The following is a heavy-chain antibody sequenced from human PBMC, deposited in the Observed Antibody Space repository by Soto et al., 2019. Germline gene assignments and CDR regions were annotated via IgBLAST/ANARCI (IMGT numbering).Heavy chain of an antibody. D-gene: IGHD6-13*01. CDR1: GYTFTRYG. Sequence: ASVKVSCKASGYTFTRYGISWVRQAPGQGLEWMGIINPNSGITNYAQNFQGRVTMTRDTSTSTVYMELSSLKSEDTAVYYCARSRGAAAGINWFDPWGQGTLVTVSS. CDR3: ARSRGAAAGINWFDP. J-gene: IGHJ5*02. CDR2: INPNSGIT. V-gene: IGHV1-46*03.